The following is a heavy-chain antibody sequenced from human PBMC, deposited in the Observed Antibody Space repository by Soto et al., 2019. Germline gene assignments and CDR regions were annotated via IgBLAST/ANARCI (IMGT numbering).Heavy chain of an antibody. CDR1: GGSISSYS. CDR3: ARVPSP. V-gene: IGHV4-30-2*01. Sequence: PSETLSLTCTVSGGSISSYSWSWIRQPPGKGLEWIGYIYHSGSPYYNPSLKSRVTISVDRSKNQFSLKLSSVTAADTAVYYCARVPSPWGQGTLVTVSS. J-gene: IGHJ5*02. CDR2: IYHSGSP.